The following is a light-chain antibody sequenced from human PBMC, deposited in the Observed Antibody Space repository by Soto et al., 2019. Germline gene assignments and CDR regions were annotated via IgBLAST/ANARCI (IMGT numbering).Light chain of an antibody. CDR1: QSVSSSY. Sequence: EIVLTQSPATLSLSPGERATLSCGASQSVSSSYLAWYQQKPGLAPRLLIYDASSRATGIPDRFSGSGSGTDFTLTISRLEPEDCAVYFCQQYSHWPPYTFGQGTKLEIK. CDR2: DAS. V-gene: IGKV3D-20*01. CDR3: QQYSHWPPYT. J-gene: IGKJ2*01.